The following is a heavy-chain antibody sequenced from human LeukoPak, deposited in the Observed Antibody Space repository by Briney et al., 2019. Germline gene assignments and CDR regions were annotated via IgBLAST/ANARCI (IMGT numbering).Heavy chain of an antibody. J-gene: IGHJ4*02. Sequence: SETLSLTCTVSGGSISRSSYYWGWIRQPPGKGLEWIGSIYYSGSTHYNPSLKSRVTISVDTSKNRFSLKLSSVTAADTAVYYCARHFDRTNFDYWGQGTLVTVSS. D-gene: IGHD3-9*01. CDR3: ARHFDRTNFDY. V-gene: IGHV4-39*01. CDR1: GGSISRSSYY. CDR2: IYYSGST.